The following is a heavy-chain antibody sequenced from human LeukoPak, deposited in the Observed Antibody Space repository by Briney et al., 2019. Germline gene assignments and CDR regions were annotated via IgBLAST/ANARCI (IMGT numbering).Heavy chain of an antibody. CDR3: ARGSVTTSEFDS. Sequence: SVKVSCKSSGDTFSTYAINWLRQAPGQGLEWMGRITPFIDKAIYSREFPGRVTITADKSTSTAYMELSSLRLEDTAVFFCARGSVTTSEFDSWGQGTLVIVSS. V-gene: IGHV1-69*04. CDR1: GDTFSTYA. CDR2: ITPFIDKA. D-gene: IGHD4-17*01. J-gene: IGHJ4*02.